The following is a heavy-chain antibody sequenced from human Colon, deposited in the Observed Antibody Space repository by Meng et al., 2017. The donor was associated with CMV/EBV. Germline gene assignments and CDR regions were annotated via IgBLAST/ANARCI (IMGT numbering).Heavy chain of an antibody. CDR1: GFTFSNYW. V-gene: IGHV3-7*01. CDR2: IKQDGSEK. CDR3: AKREASASLDY. Sequence: GGSLRLSCAASGFTFSNYWMSWVRQAPGEGLEWVANIKQDGSEKYYVGSVKGRFTISRDNAMSTLYLHMDGLRPDDTAVYYCAKREASASLDYWGQGTLVTVSS. J-gene: IGHJ4*02. D-gene: IGHD5-24*01.